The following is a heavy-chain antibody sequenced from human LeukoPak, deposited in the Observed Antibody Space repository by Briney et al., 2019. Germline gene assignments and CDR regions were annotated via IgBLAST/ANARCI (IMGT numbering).Heavy chain of an antibody. J-gene: IGHJ4*02. D-gene: IGHD3-3*01. Sequence: SETLSLTCTVSGGSISTYYWGWIRQPPGQGLEWIGSIHYRGSTYYNPSLMSRVTISVDMSQNQFSLELSSVTAADTAVYYCARHPDFGSLRQIDYWGQGTLVTVSS. V-gene: IGHV4-39*01. CDR2: IHYRGST. CDR1: GGSISTYY. CDR3: ARHPDFGSLRQIDY.